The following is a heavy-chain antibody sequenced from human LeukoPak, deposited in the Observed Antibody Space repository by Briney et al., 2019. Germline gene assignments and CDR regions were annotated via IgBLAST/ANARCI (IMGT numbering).Heavy chain of an antibody. CDR1: GGTFSSYA. Sequence: SVKVSCKASGGTFSSYAISWVRQAPGQGLEWMGGIIPIFGTANYAQEFQGRVTITADESTSTAYMELSSLRSEDTAVYYCARPRLQYYYDSSGFDYWGQGTLVTVSS. J-gene: IGHJ4*02. D-gene: IGHD3-22*01. CDR3: ARPRLQYYYDSSGFDY. V-gene: IGHV1-69*13. CDR2: IIPIFGTA.